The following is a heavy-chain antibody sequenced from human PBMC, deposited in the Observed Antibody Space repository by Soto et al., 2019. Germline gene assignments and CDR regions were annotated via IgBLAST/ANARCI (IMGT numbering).Heavy chain of an antibody. J-gene: IGHJ4*02. V-gene: IGHV1-46*01. CDR3: ARSPRGYSYGYYFDY. CDR2: INPHGGST. D-gene: IGHD5-18*01. Sequence: GASVKVSCKAPRDTFTSYYINWVRQAPGQGLEWIGVINPHGGSTVYAQKFQGRFTISRDNSKNTLYLQMNSLRAEDTAVYYCARSPRGYSYGYYFDYWGQGTLVTVSS. CDR1: RDTFTSYY.